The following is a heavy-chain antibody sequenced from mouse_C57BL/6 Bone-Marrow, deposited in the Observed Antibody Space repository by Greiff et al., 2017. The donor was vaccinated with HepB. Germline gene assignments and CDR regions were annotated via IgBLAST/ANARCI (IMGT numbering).Heavy chain of an antibody. V-gene: IGHV1-74*01. CDR3: AMKITTVVAPPYWYVDV. D-gene: IGHD1-1*01. CDR2: IHPSDSDT. Sequence: QVQLQQPGAELVKPGASVKVSCKASGYTFTSYWMHWVKQRPGQGLEWIGRIHPSDSDTNYNQKFKGKATLTVDKSSSTAYMQLSSLTSEDSAVYYGAMKITTVVAPPYWYVDVWGTGTTVTVSS. J-gene: IGHJ1*03. CDR1: GYTFTSYW.